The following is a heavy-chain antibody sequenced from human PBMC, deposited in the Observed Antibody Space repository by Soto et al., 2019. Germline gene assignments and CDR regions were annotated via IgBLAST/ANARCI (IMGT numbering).Heavy chain of an antibody. Sequence: ASVKVSCKASGYTFTSYYMHWVRQAPGQGLEWMGIINPSGGSTSYAQKFQGRVTMTRDTSTSTVYMELSSLRSEDTAVYYCATRPSPYGDYTRLDYWGQGTLVTVSS. CDR2: INPSGGST. D-gene: IGHD4-17*01. CDR1: GYTFTSYY. V-gene: IGHV1-46*03. CDR3: ATRPSPYGDYTRLDY. J-gene: IGHJ4*02.